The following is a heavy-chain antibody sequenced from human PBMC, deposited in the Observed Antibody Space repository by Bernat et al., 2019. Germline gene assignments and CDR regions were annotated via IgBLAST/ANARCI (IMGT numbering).Heavy chain of an antibody. D-gene: IGHD2-2*01. J-gene: IGHJ4*02. V-gene: IGHV3-21*01. CDR3: ARPPPNYRSLKTSSISRACSI. CDR1: GFTFSSYS. CDR2: ISSSSSYI. Sequence: EVQLVESGGGLVKPGGSLRLSCAASGFTFSSYSMNWVRQAPGKGLEWVSSISSSSSYIYYADSVKGRFTISRDNAKNSLYLQMNSLRAEDTAVYYCARPPPNYRSLKTSSISRACSIWGQGTLVTVSS.